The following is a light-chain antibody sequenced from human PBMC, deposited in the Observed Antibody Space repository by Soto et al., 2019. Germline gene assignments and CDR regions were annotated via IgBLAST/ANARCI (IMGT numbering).Light chain of an antibody. Sequence: EIVMKQSPATLSLSPGERATLSCRASESVSRKLAWYQQKPGQAPRLLIHGASTRATGIPARFSGSGSGTVFSLTISSLQSDYFEVYYCHHFESWPFNFGSGTKVDIX. V-gene: IGKV3-15*01. CDR1: ESVSRK. J-gene: IGKJ4*01. CDR3: HHFESWPFN. CDR2: GAS.